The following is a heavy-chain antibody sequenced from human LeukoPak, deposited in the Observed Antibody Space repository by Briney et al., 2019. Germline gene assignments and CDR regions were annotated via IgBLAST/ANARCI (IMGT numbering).Heavy chain of an antibody. CDR1: GASVRSDSHY. CDR3: VRETTTYYYDSRGYYRQIEVFDI. J-gene: IGHJ3*02. D-gene: IGHD3-22*01. V-gene: IGHV4-61*01. Sequence: SETLSLTCSVSGASVRSDSHYWSWIRQPPGKGLEWIGNVYYSGRTAYSPSLKSRVTISVDISKNQFSLQLNSVTAADTAVYYCVRETTTYYYDSRGYYRQIEVFDIWGQGTPVIVSS. CDR2: VYYSGRT.